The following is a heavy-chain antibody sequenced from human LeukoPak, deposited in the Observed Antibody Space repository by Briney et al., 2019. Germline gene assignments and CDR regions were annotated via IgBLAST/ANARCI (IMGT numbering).Heavy chain of an antibody. CDR1: GFTFSSYS. CDR3: ASLMVRGVIWIDS. J-gene: IGHJ4*02. D-gene: IGHD3-10*01. V-gene: IGHV3-7*03. Sequence: GGSLRLSCAASGFTFSSYSMTWDRQAPGKGLEWVANINEDGSEKDYVDSVKGRFTISRVNGKNSLYLQMNSLRVEDTAVYYCASLMVRGVIWIDSWGQGTLVTVSS. CDR2: INEDGSEK.